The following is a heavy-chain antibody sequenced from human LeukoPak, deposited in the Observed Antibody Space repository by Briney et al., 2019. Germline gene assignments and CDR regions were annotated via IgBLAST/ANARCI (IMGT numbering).Heavy chain of an antibody. D-gene: IGHD6-25*01. CDR3: ARHDRLPSLDEYFQH. Sequence: SETLSLTCAVSGYSISSGYYWGWIRQPPGKGLEWIGIIYHSGSTYYNPSLKSRVTISVDTSKNQFSLKLSSVTAADTAVYYCARHDRLPSLDEYFQHWGQGTLVTVSS. V-gene: IGHV4-38-2*01. CDR2: IYHSGST. J-gene: IGHJ1*01. CDR1: GYSISSGYY.